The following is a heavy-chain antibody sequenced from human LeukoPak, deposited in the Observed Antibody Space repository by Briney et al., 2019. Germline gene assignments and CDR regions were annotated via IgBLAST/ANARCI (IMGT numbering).Heavy chain of an antibody. CDR3: VRPIAAAHAFDI. CDR1: GFTFSSYS. J-gene: IGHJ3*02. CDR2: ISSSSSYI. D-gene: IGHD6-13*01. Sequence: GGSLRLSCAASGFTFSSYSMNWVRQAPGKGLEWVSSISSSSSYIYYADSVKGRFTISRDNAKNSLYLQMNSLRAEDTAVYYCVRPIAAAHAFDIWGQGTMVTVSS. V-gene: IGHV3-21*01.